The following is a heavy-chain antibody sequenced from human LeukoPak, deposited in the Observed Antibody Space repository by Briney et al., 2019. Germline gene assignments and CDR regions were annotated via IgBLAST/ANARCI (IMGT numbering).Heavy chain of an antibody. D-gene: IGHD5-18*01. CDR2: INSDGSST. V-gene: IGHV3-74*01. J-gene: IGHJ4*02. CDR3: ARGDRTATTTIDY. Sequence: GGSLRLSCAASGFTFSSYWMHWVRQAPGKGLVWVSRINSDGSSTNYADSVKGRFTISRDNAKNTLYLQMNSLRAEDTAVYYCARGDRTATTTIDYWGQGTLVTVSS. CDR1: GFTFSSYW.